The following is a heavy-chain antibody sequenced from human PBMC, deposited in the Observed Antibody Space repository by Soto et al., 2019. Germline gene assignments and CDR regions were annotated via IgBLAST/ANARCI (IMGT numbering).Heavy chain of an antibody. CDR2: IWYDGSNK. D-gene: IGHD3-10*01. Sequence: GGSLRLSCAASGFTFSSYGMHWVRQAPGKGLEWVAVIWYDGSNKYYADSVKGRFTISRDNSKNTLYLQMNSLRAEDTAVYYCARDQESYYYGSGSYYPRSYFDYWGQGTLVTVSS. CDR3: ARDQESYYYGSGSYYPRSYFDY. V-gene: IGHV3-33*01. CDR1: GFTFSSYG. J-gene: IGHJ4*02.